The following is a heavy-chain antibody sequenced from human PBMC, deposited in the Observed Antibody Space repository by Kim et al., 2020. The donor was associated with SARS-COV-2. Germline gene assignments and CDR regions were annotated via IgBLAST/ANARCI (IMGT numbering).Heavy chain of an antibody. V-gene: IGHV3-48*04. CDR1: GFTFSSYS. J-gene: IGHJ6*02. D-gene: IGHD6-19*01. CDR2: ISSSSSTI. Sequence: GGSLRLSCAASGFTFSSYSMNWVRQAPGKGLEWVSYISSSSSTIYYADSVKGRFTISRDNAKNSLYLQMNSLRAEDTAVYYCARDSLSPLVQWLVPYDGYYYYGMDVWGQGTTVTVSS. CDR3: ARDSLSPLVQWLVPYDGYYYYGMDV.